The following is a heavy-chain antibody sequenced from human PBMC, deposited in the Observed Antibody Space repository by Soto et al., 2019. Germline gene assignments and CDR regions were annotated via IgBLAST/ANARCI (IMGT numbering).Heavy chain of an antibody. Sequence: SETLSLTCTVSGGSIDNHYWTWIRQPPGKGLEWIAYIYYSGSTNYNPSLRSRVTISTDRSMNQFSLALTSVTAADTAMYYCARGSTTEKVDSWGQGILVTVSS. V-gene: IGHV4-59*08. CDR2: IYYSGST. J-gene: IGHJ4*02. CDR3: ARGSTTEKVDS. CDR1: GGSIDNHY.